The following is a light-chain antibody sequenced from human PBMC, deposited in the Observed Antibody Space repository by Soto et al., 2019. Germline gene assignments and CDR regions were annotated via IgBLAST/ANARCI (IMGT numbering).Light chain of an antibody. CDR1: SSNIGAGYD. V-gene: IGLV1-40*01. CDR3: SSYTTNSPPVV. J-gene: IGLJ2*01. CDR2: EVT. Sequence: QSVLTQPPSVSGAPGQRVTISCTGSSSNIGAGYDVHWYQQLPGTAPKLLISEVTNRPSGVSNRFSGSKSGNTASLTISGLQAEDEAHYYCSSYTTNSPPVVFGGGTKLTVL.